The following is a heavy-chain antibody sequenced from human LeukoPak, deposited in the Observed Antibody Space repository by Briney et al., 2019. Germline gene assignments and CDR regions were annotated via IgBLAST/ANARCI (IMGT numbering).Heavy chain of an antibody. Sequence: GGSLRLSCAASGFTSSSYEMNWVRQAPGKGLEWVSYISSSGSPIYYADSVKGRFTISRDNAKKSLYLQMNSLRAEDTAVYCCAVRIASAPFDYWGQGTLVTVSS. CDR2: ISSSGSPI. J-gene: IGHJ4*02. CDR1: GFTSSSYE. D-gene: IGHD6-13*01. V-gene: IGHV3-48*03. CDR3: AVRIASAPFDY.